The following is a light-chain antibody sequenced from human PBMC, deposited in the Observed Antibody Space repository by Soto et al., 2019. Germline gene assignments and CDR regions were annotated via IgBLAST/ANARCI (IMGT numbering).Light chain of an antibody. CDR3: QQYNMWPLT. CDR1: QSVSSN. Sequence: EIVMTQTPATLSVSPGERATLSCRASQSVSSNLAWYQHKPGQAASLLIHGASTRATGIPARFSGSGSGTEFTLTISSLQSEDFAVYYCQQYNMWPLTFGGGTKVEIK. CDR2: GAS. V-gene: IGKV3-15*01. J-gene: IGKJ4*01.